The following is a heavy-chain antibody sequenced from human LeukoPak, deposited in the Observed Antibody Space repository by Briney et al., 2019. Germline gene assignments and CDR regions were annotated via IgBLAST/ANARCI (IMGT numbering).Heavy chain of an antibody. D-gene: IGHD6-19*01. Sequence: SETLSLTRTVSGGSISNYYWSWIRQPPGKGLEWIGEINHSGSTNYNPSLKSRVTISVDTSKNQFSLKMPSVTAADTAVYYCAGSVAGTLSEHFQHWGQGTLVSVSS. CDR1: GGSISNYY. J-gene: IGHJ1*01. CDR3: AGSVAGTLSEHFQH. V-gene: IGHV4-34*01. CDR2: INHSGST.